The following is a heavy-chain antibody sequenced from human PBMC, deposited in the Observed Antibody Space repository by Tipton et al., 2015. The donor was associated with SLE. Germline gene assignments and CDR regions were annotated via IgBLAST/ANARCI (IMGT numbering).Heavy chain of an antibody. Sequence: QSGPEVKKPGSSVKVSCKASGGTFSSYAISWVRQAPGQGLEWMGGIIPIFGTANYAQKFQGRVTITTDESTSTAYMELSSLRSEDTAVYYCARDRFPYYYDSSGYYHAFDIWGQGTMVTVSS. CDR3: ARDRFPYYYDSSGYYHAFDI. CDR1: GGTFSSYA. CDR2: IIPIFGTA. D-gene: IGHD3-22*01. V-gene: IGHV1-69*05. J-gene: IGHJ3*02.